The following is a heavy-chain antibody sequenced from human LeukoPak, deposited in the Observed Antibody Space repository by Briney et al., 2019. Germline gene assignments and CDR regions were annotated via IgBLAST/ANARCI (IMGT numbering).Heavy chain of an antibody. V-gene: IGHV3-48*01. Sequence: PGGSLRLSCAASGFTFNNYYMNWVRQASGKGLEWVSYISSGSSTIYYADSVKGRFTISRDNAKNSLYLQMNSLRAEDTAVYYCAKDIGFLAAAGTFDYWGQGTLVTVSS. CDR2: ISSGSSTI. CDR1: GFTFNNYY. J-gene: IGHJ4*02. CDR3: AKDIGFLAAAGTFDY. D-gene: IGHD6-13*01.